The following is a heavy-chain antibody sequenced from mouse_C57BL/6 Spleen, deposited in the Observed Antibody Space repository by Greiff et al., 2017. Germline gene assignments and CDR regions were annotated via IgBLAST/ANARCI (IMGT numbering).Heavy chain of an antibody. V-gene: IGHV5-9*01. D-gene: IGHD1-1*01. J-gene: IGHJ4*01. CDR2: ISGGGGNT. CDR1: GFTFSSYT. CDR3: AREIYYYGSKSAMDY. Sequence: EVQLQESGGGLVKPGGSLKLSCAASGFTFSSYTMSWVRQTPEKRLEWVATISGGGGNTYYPDSVKGRFTISRDNAKNTLYLQMSSLRSEDTALYYCAREIYYYGSKSAMDYWGQGTSVTVSS.